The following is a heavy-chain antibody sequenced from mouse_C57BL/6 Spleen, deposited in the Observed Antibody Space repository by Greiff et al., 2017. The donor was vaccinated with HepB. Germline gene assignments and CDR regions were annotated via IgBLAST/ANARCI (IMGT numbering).Heavy chain of an antibody. D-gene: IGHD1-1*01. CDR2: ISYDGSN. J-gene: IGHJ1*03. V-gene: IGHV3-6*01. CDR1: GYSITSGYY. Sequence: ESGPGLVKPSQSLSLTCSVTGYSITSGYYWNWIRQFPGNKLEWMGYISYDGSNNYNPSLKNRISITRDTSKNQFFLKLNSVTTEDTATYYCARDPYYYGSSIYWYFDVWGTGTTVTVSS. CDR3: ARDPYYYGSSIYWYFDV.